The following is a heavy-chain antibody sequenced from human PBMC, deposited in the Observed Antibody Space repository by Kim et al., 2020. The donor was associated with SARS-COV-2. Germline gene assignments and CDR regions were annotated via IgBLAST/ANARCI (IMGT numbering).Heavy chain of an antibody. V-gene: IGHV3-7*01. D-gene: IGHD6-19*01. CDR1: GFAFSSYW. Sequence: GGSLRLSCADSGFAFSSYWMHWIRQAPGKGLEWVANINQGGSVTYYVDSVKGRFTISRDNPKNSLYLQMNSLRVEDTAIYYCARAVGAQDAYWGQGTLVTVSS. CDR2: INQGGSVT. CDR3: ARAVGAQDAY. J-gene: IGHJ4*02.